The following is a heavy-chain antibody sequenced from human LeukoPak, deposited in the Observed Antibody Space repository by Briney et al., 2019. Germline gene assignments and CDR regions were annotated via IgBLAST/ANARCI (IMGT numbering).Heavy chain of an antibody. CDR2: IYPGDSDT. D-gene: IGHD5-18*01. CDR1: GYSFTSYW. V-gene: IGHV5-51*01. CDR3: ARGKNGYSYGSFYYYYGMDV. J-gene: IGHJ6*02. Sequence: GESLKISCKGSGYSFTSYWIGWVRQMPGKGLEWMGIIYPGDSDTRYSPSFQGQVTISRDNAKNSLYLQMNSLRAEDTAVYYCARGKNGYSYGSFYYYYGMDVWGQGTTVTVSS.